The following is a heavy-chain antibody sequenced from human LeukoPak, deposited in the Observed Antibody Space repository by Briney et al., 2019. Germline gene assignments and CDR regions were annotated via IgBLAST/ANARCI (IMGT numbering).Heavy chain of an antibody. CDR3: AKDGVPAAIGYFDY. CDR2: ISYDGGNK. CDR1: GFTFSSYG. Sequence: GGSLRLSCAASGFTFSSYGMHWVRQAPGKGLEWVAVISYDGGNKYYADSVKDRFTISRDNSKNTLYLQMNSLRAEDTAVYYCAKDGVPAAIGYFDYWGQGTLVTVSS. V-gene: IGHV3-30*18. J-gene: IGHJ4*02. D-gene: IGHD2-2*01.